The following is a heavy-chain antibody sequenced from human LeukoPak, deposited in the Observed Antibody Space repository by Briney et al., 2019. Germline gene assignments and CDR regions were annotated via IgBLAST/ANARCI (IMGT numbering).Heavy chain of an antibody. CDR3: ASTNYGSGSYYIIPPFDY. D-gene: IGHD3-10*01. Sequence: SQTLSLTCTVSGGSISSGDYYWSWIRQPPGKGLEWIGYIYYSGSTYYSPSLKSRVTISVDTSKNQFSLKLSSVTAADTAVYYCASTNYGSGSYYIIPPFDYWGQGTLVTVSS. J-gene: IGHJ4*02. V-gene: IGHV4-30-4*01. CDR1: GGSISSGDYY. CDR2: IYYSGST.